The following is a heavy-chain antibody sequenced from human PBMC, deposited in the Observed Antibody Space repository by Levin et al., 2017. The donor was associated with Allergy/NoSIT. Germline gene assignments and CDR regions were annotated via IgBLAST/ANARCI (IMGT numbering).Heavy chain of an antibody. V-gene: IGHV5-51*01. CDR1: GYDFISYW. Sequence: GESLKISCKTSGYDFISYWIGWVRQMPGKGLEWMGMIYPADSDTRYSPSFQGRVTISADKSINTAYLQWSSLQASDTAIYYCARRDTGASSAAFDYWGPGTLVTVSS. CDR3: ARRDTGASSAAFDY. J-gene: IGHJ4*02. CDR2: IYPADSDT. D-gene: IGHD6-6*01.